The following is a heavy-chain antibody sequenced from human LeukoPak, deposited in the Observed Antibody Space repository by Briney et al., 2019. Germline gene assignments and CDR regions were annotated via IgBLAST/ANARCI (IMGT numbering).Heavy chain of an antibody. D-gene: IGHD6-19*01. CDR3: AKDHGVAVTGMYY. Sequence: GGSLRLSCAASGFAFTSFTMNWVRQTPGKGLEWVSSISGTGGNTYYADSVKGRFTISRGNSRNTLYLQMNSLRAEDTAVYYCAKDHGVAVTGMYYWGQGTLVTVSS. CDR1: GFAFTSFT. CDR2: ISGTGGNT. J-gene: IGHJ4*02. V-gene: IGHV3-23*01.